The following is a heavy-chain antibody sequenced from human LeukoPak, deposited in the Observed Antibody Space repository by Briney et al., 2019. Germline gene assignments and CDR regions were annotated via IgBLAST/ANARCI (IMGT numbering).Heavy chain of an antibody. Sequence: SETLSLTCAVSGGSISSGGYSWSWIRQPPGKGLEWIGYIYHSGSTYYNPSLKSRVTISVDTSKNQFSLKLSSVTAADTAVYYCAIQRITMIVVVMDDAFDNWGQGTMVTVSS. V-gene: IGHV4-30-2*03. CDR3: AIQRITMIVVVMDDAFDN. D-gene: IGHD3-22*01. J-gene: IGHJ3*02. CDR2: IYHSGST. CDR1: GGSISSGGYS.